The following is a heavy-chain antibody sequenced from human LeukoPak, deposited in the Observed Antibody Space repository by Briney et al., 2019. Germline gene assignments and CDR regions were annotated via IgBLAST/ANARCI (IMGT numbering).Heavy chain of an antibody. J-gene: IGHJ3*02. CDR1: GFTFSSYA. CDR3: ARSLLYGSGSYPRDDAFDI. CDR2: ISSNGGST. V-gene: IGHV3-64*01. Sequence: GGSLRLSCAASGFTFSSYAMHWVRQAPGKGLEYVSAISSNGGSTYYANSVKGRFTISRDNSKNTLYLQMGSLRAEDMAVYYCARSLLYGSGSYPRDDAFDIWGQGTMVTVSS. D-gene: IGHD3-10*01.